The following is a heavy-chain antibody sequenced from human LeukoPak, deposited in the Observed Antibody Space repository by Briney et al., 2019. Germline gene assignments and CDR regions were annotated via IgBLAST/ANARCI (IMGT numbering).Heavy chain of an antibody. CDR1: GGSLSPYY. J-gene: IGHJ6*03. CDR2: IHYSGRT. V-gene: IGHV4-59*12. D-gene: IGHD2/OR15-2a*01. CDR3: ARILARQFTSFSDSSPYTYYYMDV. Sequence: PSETLSLTCTVSGGSLSPYYWSWIRQPPGKGLEWIATIHYSGRTYYNPSLKSRGTISVDTSQNQFSLRLSSLTAADTAVYYCARILARQFTSFSDSSPYTYYYMDVWGKGTTVTVSS.